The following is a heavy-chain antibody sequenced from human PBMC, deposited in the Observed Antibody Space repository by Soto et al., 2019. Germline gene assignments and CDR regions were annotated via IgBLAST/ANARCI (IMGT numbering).Heavy chain of an antibody. D-gene: IGHD3-3*02. CDR1: GYTFTSYG. CDR2: ISAYNGNT. CDR3: AREGHFRVLYYYYGMDV. J-gene: IGHJ6*02. Sequence: AASVKVSCKASGYTFTSYGISWVRQAPGQGLEWMGWISAYNGNTNHAQKLQGRVTMTTDTSTSTAYMELRSLRSDDTAVYYCAREGHFRVLYYYYGMDVWGQGTTVTVSS. V-gene: IGHV1-18*01.